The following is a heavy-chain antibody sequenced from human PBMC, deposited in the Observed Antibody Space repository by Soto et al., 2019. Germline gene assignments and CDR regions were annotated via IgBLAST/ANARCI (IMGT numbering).Heavy chain of an antibody. CDR1: GPSVTSGFY. V-gene: IGHV4-38-2*01. CDR3: ARMDAIRDDAVDI. CDR2: IYYSRST. D-gene: IGHD2-2*02. Sequence: SETLSLTCAVSGPSVTSGFYWGWIRQPPGKGLEWVGSIYYSRSTYYNPSLKSRVTISVDTSKNQFSLKLSAVTAADTAVYYCARMDAIRDDAVDIWGQGTMVTVSS. J-gene: IGHJ3*02.